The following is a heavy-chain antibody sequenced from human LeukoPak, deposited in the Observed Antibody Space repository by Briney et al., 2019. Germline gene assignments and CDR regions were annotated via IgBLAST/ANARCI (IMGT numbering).Heavy chain of an antibody. Sequence: GGSLRLSCAASGFTFSNDVMSWGRQARGRGVEWVSAISGSGGNTYYADSVKGRFTISRDNSKNTLYLQMNTLRAEDTAVYYCAKWGDYDILTGYYVSDYWGQGTLVTVSS. CDR2: ISGSGGNT. CDR1: GFTFSNDV. J-gene: IGHJ4*02. D-gene: IGHD3-9*01. CDR3: AKWGDYDILTGYYVSDY. V-gene: IGHV3-23*01.